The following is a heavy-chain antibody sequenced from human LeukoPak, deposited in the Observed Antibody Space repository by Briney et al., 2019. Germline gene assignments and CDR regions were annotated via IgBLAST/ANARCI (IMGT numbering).Heavy chain of an antibody. D-gene: IGHD6-13*01. CDR2: IYYSGST. Sequence: SETLSLTSTVSGGSISSSSYYWGWIRQPPGKGLEWIGRIYYSGSTYYNPSLKSRVTISVDTSKNQFSLKLSSVTAADTAVYYCARAIAAAGTARGWFDPWGQGTLVTVSS. CDR3: ARAIAAAGTARGWFDP. V-gene: IGHV4-39*01. CDR1: GGSISSSSYY. J-gene: IGHJ5*02.